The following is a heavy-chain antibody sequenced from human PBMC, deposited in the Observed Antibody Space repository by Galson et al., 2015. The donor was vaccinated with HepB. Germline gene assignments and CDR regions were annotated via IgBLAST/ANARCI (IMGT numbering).Heavy chain of an antibody. J-gene: IGHJ4*02. Sequence: SGAEVKEPGESLKISCAASGFTFSSYRMNWVRQAPGKGLEWVSSIGGSSTYIYYADSVKGRFTISRDNAKNSLYLQMSSLRAEDTAVYYCARFGASGSSNFDYWGQGTLVTVSS. CDR1: GFTFSSYR. CDR3: ARFGASGSSNFDY. CDR2: IGGSSTYI. V-gene: IGHV3-21*01. D-gene: IGHD3-10*01.